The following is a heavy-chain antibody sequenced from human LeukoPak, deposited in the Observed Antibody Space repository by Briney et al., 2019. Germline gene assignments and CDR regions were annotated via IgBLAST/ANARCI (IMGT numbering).Heavy chain of an antibody. Sequence: SETLSLTCAVYGGSFSGYYWSWIRQPPRKGLEWIGEINHSGSTNYNPSLKSRVTVSVDTSKNQFSLKLSSVTAADTAVYYCARHSRTYYDILTGPYGGYFDYWGQRTLVTVSS. D-gene: IGHD3-9*01. CDR2: INHSGST. CDR1: GGSFSGYY. CDR3: ARHSRTYYDILTGPYGGYFDY. J-gene: IGHJ4*02. V-gene: IGHV4-34*01.